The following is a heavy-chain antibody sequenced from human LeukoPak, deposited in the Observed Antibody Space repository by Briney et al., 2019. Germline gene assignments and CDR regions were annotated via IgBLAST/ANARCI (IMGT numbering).Heavy chain of an antibody. CDR2: INHSGST. CDR3: ARGLRGYTDY. J-gene: IGHJ4*02. Sequence: SETLSLTCTVSGGSVSSGSYYWSWIRQPPGKGLEWIGEINHSGSTNYNPSLKSRVTISVDTSKNQFSLKLSSVTAADTAVYYCARGLRGYTDYWGQGTLVTVSS. D-gene: IGHD3-16*02. CDR1: GGSVSSGSYY. V-gene: IGHV4-61*01.